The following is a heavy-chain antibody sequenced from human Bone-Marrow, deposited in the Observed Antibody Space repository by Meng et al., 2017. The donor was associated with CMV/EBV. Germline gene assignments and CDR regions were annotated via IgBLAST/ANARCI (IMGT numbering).Heavy chain of an antibody. CDR1: GGSISSSIYY. J-gene: IGHJ4*02. CDR3: ARDFGGLDDFGY. D-gene: IGHD2-15*01. V-gene: IGHV4-39*07. Sequence: CTVSGGSISSSIYYWGWIRQPPGKGLEWIGSIYYSGSTYYNPSLKSRVTISVDTSKNQFSLKLSSVTAADTAVYYCARDFGGLDDFGYWGQGTLVTVSS. CDR2: IYYSGST.